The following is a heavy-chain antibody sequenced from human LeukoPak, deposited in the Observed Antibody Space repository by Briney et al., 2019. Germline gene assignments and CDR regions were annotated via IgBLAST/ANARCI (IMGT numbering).Heavy chain of an antibody. D-gene: IGHD2-2*01. CDR3: ARDGCSSTSCYAGDYMDV. CDR1: GGSISTYY. CDR2: IYTSGST. Sequence: HPSETLSLTCTVSGGSISTYYWSWIRQPAGKGLEWIGRIYTSGSTNYNPSLKSRLTMSVDTSKNQFSLKLSSVTAADTAVYYCARDGCSSTSCYAGDYMDVWGKGTTVTISS. J-gene: IGHJ6*03. V-gene: IGHV4-4*07.